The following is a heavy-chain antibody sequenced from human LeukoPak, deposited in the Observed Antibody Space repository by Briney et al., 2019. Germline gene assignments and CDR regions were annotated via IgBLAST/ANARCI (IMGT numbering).Heavy chain of an antibody. Sequence: SETLSLTCAVYGGSFSGYHWSWIRQPPGKGLEWIGEINHSGSTNYNPSLKSRVTISVDTSKNQFSLKLSSVTAADTAVYYCATPYSGGYQGLDIWGQGTMVTVSS. V-gene: IGHV4-34*01. CDR3: ATPYSGGYQGLDI. CDR2: INHSGST. CDR1: GGSFSGYH. D-gene: IGHD1-26*01. J-gene: IGHJ3*02.